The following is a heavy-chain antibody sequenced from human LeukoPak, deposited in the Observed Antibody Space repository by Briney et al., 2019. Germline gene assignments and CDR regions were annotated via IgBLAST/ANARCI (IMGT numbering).Heavy chain of an antibody. J-gene: IGHJ4*02. CDR2: IYPDDSDT. D-gene: IGHD2-2*01. CDR1: GYSFTTYW. CDR3: ARLRYQLLGDY. V-gene: IGHV5-51*01. Sequence: GESLKISCKGSGYSFTTYWIGWVRQMPGKGLEWMGIIYPDDSDTRYSPSFQGQVTISADKSISTAYLQWSSLKASDTATYYCARLRYQLLGDYWGQGTLVTVSS.